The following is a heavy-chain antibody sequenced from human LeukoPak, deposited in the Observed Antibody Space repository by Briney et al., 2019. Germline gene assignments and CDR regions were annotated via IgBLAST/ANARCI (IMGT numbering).Heavy chain of an antibody. CDR2: IYYSGST. CDR1: GGSISSGGCY. Sequence: PSETLSITCTVSGGSISSGGCYWSWIRQHPGKGLEWIGYIYYSGSTYYNPSLKSRVTISVDTSKNQFSLKLSSVTAADTAVYYCASSRGKDYDFWSGYYPGYNWLDPWGQGTLVTVSS. V-gene: IGHV4-31*03. CDR3: ASSRGKDYDFWSGYYPGYNWLDP. J-gene: IGHJ5*02. D-gene: IGHD3-3*01.